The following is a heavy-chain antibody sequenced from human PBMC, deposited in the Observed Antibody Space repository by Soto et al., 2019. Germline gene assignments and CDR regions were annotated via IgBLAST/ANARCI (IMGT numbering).Heavy chain of an antibody. V-gene: IGHV4-59*01. D-gene: IGHD3-22*01. CDR2: IYYSGST. Sequence: PSETLSLTCTVSVVSISSYYWSWIRQPPGKGLEWIGYIYYSGSTNYNPSLKSRVTISVDTSKNQFSLKLSSVTAADTAVYYCARGDYDSSGYPLSWGQGTLVTV. CDR1: VVSISSYY. J-gene: IGHJ4*02. CDR3: ARGDYDSSGYPLS.